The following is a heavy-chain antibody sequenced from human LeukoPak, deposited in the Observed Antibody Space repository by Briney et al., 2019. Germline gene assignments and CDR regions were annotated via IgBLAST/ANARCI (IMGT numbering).Heavy chain of an antibody. CDR1: GFTFDYYW. D-gene: IGHD5-24*01. V-gene: IGHV3-74*01. CDR3: ARESRDGDNYGDY. Sequence: GGSLRLSCAASGFTFDYYWMHWVRQAPGKGLMWVSRINTDGSNTHYADSVKGRFTISRDNAKNSLYLQMNSLRAEDTAVYYCARESRDGDNYGDYWGQGTLVTVSS. J-gene: IGHJ4*02. CDR2: INTDGSNT.